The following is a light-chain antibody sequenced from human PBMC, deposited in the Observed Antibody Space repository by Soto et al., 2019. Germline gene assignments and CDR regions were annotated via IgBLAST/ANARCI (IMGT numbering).Light chain of an antibody. CDR1: QSVSSSD. CDR3: QQYDRSPWT. CDR2: GTS. J-gene: IGKJ1*01. V-gene: IGKV3-20*01. Sequence: EIVLTQSPGTLSLSPGERATLSCRASQSVSSSDLAWYQQKPGQAPRLLIYGTSKRATGIPDRFSGSGSGTDFTLTISRLEPEDFAVYYCQQYDRSPWTFGQGTKVEIK.